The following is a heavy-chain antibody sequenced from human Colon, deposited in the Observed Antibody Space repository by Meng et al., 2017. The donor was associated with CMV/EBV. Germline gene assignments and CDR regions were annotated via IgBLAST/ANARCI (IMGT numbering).Heavy chain of an antibody. V-gene: IGHV1-18*04. D-gene: IGHD1-26*01. CDR1: GFPFTSYS. CDR2: ISAYNGNT. J-gene: IGHJ4*02. Sequence: ASVKVSCKASGFPFTSYSFTWVRQAPGQGLEWLGWISAYNGNTNYAQIVQGRVTMTTDPSTTTAYMELSSLRSEDTAVYYCARDLGSGNTNYWGQGTLVTVSS. CDR3: ARDLGSGNTNY.